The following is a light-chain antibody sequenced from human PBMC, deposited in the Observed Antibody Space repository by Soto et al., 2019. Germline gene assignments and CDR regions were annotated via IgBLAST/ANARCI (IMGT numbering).Light chain of an antibody. Sequence: EIVLTQSPGTLSLSPGERATLSCRASQSVSSSYLAWDQKRPGQAPRLIISYASTRATGIPNRFSGSVSGTDFTLTISRLDPGYFAVYYRQQYGSSITFGQGTRLEIK. CDR3: QQYGSSIT. CDR2: YAS. V-gene: IGKV3-20*01. J-gene: IGKJ5*01. CDR1: QSVSSSY.